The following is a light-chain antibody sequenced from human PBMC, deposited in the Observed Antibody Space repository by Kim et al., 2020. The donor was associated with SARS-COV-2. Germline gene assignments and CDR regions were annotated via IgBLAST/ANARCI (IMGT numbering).Light chain of an antibody. CDR1: ESISGW. Sequence: ASVGGRITITCRASESISGWLAWYQQQPGDAPTHLINNAATLQSGVPSRFSGRGSGTAFTLTISSLQSADFAAYYCHQYYNSPGTFGQGTKVDVK. V-gene: IGKV1-5*03. J-gene: IGKJ1*01. CDR3: HQYYNSPGT. CDR2: NAA.